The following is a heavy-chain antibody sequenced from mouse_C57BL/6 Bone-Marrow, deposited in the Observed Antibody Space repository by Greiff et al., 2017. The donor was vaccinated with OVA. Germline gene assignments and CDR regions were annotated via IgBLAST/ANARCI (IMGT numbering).Heavy chain of an antibody. J-gene: IGHJ2*01. D-gene: IGHD1-1*01. CDR3: ARSEFLLLRCFDY. CDR2: IDPSDSET. Sequence: VQLQQPGAELVRPGSSVKLSCKASGYTFTSYWMHWVKQRPIQGLEWIGNIDPSDSETHYNQKFKDKATLTVDKSSSTAYMQLSSLTSEDSAVYYCARSEFLLLRCFDYWGQGTTLTVSS. CDR1: GYTFTSYW. V-gene: IGHV1-52*01.